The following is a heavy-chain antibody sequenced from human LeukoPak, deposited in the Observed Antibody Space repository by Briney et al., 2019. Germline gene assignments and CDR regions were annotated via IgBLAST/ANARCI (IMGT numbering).Heavy chain of an antibody. D-gene: IGHD2/OR15-2a*01. V-gene: IGHV3-74*01. CDR1: RLTFSSHW. J-gene: IGHJ3*01. CDR2: INSDGSST. Sequence: GGSLRLSCEVSRLTFSSHWMHSGRQAPGKGLVWVSRINSDGSSTTYADSVKGRFTISRDNATNTLYLQMNSLRAGDTAVYYCGRKPSNAFELRGPGTMVTVSS. CDR3: GRKPSNAFEL.